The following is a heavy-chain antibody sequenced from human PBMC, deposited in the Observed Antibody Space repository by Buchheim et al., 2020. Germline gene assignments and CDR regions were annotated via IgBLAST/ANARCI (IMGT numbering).Heavy chain of an antibody. Sequence: EVQLVESGGGLVQPGGSLRLSCAASGFTFSSYWMHWVRQAPGKGLVWVSRINSDGSSTSYADSVKGRITISRDNAKNMLSLQMNSLRAEDTAVYYCARGRHDSSGYYYYGMDVWGQGTT. D-gene: IGHD3-22*01. CDR3: ARGRHDSSGYYYYGMDV. CDR1: GFTFSSYW. CDR2: INSDGSST. V-gene: IGHV3-74*01. J-gene: IGHJ6*02.